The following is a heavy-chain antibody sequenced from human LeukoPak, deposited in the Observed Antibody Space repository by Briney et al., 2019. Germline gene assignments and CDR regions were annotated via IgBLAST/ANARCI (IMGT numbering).Heavy chain of an antibody. Sequence: PGGSLRLSCAASGFTFSSYGMHWVRQAPGKGLEWVAVIWYGGSNKYYADSVKGRFTISRDNSKNTLYLQMNSLRAEDTAVYYCAREDIVVVPAAIGGWFDPWGQGTLVTVSS. J-gene: IGHJ5*02. D-gene: IGHD2-2*02. V-gene: IGHV3-33*01. CDR2: IWYGGSNK. CDR3: AREDIVVVPAAIGGWFDP. CDR1: GFTFSSYG.